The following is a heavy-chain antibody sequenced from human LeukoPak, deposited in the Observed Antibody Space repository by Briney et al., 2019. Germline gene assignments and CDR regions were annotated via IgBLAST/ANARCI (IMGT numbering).Heavy chain of an antibody. D-gene: IGHD5-12*01. CDR3: TRDPGTGRFGYSGYDYGDYFDY. J-gene: IGHJ4*02. Sequence: PGRSLRLSCAASGFTFSSYAMHWVRQAPGNGLEWVAVISYDGSNKYYADSVKGRFTISRDNSKNTLYLQMNSLRAEDTAVYYCTRDPGTGRFGYSGYDYGDYFDYWGQGTLVTVSS. CDR1: GFTFSSYA. CDR2: ISYDGSNK. V-gene: IGHV3-30*04.